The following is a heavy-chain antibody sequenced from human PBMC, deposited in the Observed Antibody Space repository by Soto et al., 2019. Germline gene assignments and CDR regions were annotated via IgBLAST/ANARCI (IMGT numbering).Heavy chain of an antibody. CDR1: GYTFTAYY. J-gene: IGHJ4*01. CDR2: VNPNSGGT. Sequence: ASVKVSCKASGYTFTAYYVHWVRQAPGQGLEWMGWVNPNSGGTNYAQKFQGRVTMTRDTSITTAYMELSRLRSDDTAVYYCARSIAARRTVDYWGQGTLVTVS. V-gene: IGHV1-2*02. D-gene: IGHD6-6*01. CDR3: ARSIAARRTVDY.